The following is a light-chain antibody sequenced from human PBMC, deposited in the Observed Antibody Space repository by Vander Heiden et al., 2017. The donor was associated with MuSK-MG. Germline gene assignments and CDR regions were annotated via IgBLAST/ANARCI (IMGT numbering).Light chain of an antibody. CDR1: QDISSY. CDR2: RAS. V-gene: IGKV1-9*01. CDR3: LQPNTFPWT. Sequence: DLQLTQSPSFLSASVGDRVTITCRASQDISSYLAWYQQKPGKAPNLLIYRASTLVSGVPSRFSGRGSGTEFTLTISSLQPEDFAAYYCLQPNTFPWTFGQGTKVEIK. J-gene: IGKJ1*01.